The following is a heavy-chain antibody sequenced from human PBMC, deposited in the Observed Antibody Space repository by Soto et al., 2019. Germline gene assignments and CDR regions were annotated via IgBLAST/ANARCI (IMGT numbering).Heavy chain of an antibody. V-gene: IGHV4-4*07. Sequence: SETLSLTCTVSGGSISSYYWRWIRQPAGKGLEWIGRIYTSGSTNYNPSLKSRVTMSVDTSKNQFSLKLSSVTAADTAVYYCASTTAMARGYFDYWGQGTLVTVSS. CDR2: IYTSGST. CDR1: GGSISSYY. CDR3: ASTTAMARGYFDY. D-gene: IGHD5-18*01. J-gene: IGHJ4*02.